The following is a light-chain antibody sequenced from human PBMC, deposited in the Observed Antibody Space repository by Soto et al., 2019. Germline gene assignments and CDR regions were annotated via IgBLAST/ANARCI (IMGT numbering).Light chain of an antibody. Sequence: QSVLAQPASVSGSPGQSITISCIGTSSDIGPYNYVSWYQQHPDKAPKPILYEVTNRPSGASDRFSGSKSGNAAFLTISGLQAEDGADYYCSSYSSSATPYVFGTGTKVTVL. V-gene: IGLV2-14*01. CDR1: SSDIGPYNY. CDR2: EVT. CDR3: SSYSSSATPYV. J-gene: IGLJ1*01.